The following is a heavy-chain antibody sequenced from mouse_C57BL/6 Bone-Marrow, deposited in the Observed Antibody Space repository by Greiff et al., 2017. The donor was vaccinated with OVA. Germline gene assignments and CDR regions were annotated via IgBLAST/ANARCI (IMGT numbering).Heavy chain of an antibody. V-gene: IGHV1-52*01. D-gene: IGHD1-1*01. J-gene: IGHJ2*01. Sequence: VQLQQPGAELVRPGSSVKLSCKASGYTFTSYWMHWVKQRPIQGLEWIGNIDPSDSETHYNQKFKDKATLTVDKSSSTAYMQLSSLTSEDSAVYSCAREDYYGSSYVFDYWGQGTTLTVSS. CDR3: AREDYYGSSYVFDY. CDR1: GYTFTSYW. CDR2: IDPSDSET.